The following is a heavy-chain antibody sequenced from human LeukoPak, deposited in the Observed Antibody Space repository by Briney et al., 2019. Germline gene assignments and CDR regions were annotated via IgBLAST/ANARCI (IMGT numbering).Heavy chain of an antibody. D-gene: IGHD3-22*01. CDR2: IYYSGST. Sequence: SETLSLTCTVSGGSISSDYWSWIRQPPGKGLEWIGYIYYSGSTNYNPSLKSRVTISVDTSKNQFSLKLSSVTAADTAVYYCARAKYYYDSSGYLDYWGQGTLVTVSS. J-gene: IGHJ4*02. CDR1: GGSISSDY. CDR3: ARAKYYYDSSGYLDY. V-gene: IGHV4-59*01.